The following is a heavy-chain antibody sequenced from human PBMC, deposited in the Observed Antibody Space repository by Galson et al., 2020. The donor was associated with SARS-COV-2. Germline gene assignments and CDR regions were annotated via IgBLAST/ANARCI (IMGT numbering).Heavy chain of an antibody. CDR3: AHSAPSTLTVFGVVVVKDYFYY. CDR1: GFSLTTNGVG. V-gene: IGHV2-5*01. CDR2: IYWNDDK. J-gene: IGHJ4*02. D-gene: IGHD3-3*01. Sequence: ESGPTLVKPTQTLTLTCTFSGFSLTTNGVGVGWIRQPPGKALEWLALIYWNDDKRYSPSLKSRLTITKDTSKNQVVLTMTNMDPVDTATYFCAHSAPSTLTVFGVVVVKDYFYYWGQGTLVTVSS.